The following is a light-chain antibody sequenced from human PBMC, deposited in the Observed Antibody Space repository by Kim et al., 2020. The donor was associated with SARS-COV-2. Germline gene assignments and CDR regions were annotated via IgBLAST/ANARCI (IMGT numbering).Light chain of an antibody. Sequence: SSDLTQDPAVSVALGQTVRITCQGDSLRSYYATWYQQKPGQAPIVVIYGKNNRPSGIPDRFSGSSSGDTASLTITGTQAGDEADYYCNSRGSNDNVLFGG. J-gene: IGLJ2*01. CDR2: GKN. CDR1: SLRSYY. CDR3: NSRGSNDNVL. V-gene: IGLV3-19*01.